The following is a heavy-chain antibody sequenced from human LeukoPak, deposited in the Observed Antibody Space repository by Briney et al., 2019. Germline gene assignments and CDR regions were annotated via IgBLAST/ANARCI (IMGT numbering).Heavy chain of an antibody. V-gene: IGHV3-53*01. D-gene: IGHD2-8*02. CDR1: GFTVSSNY. Sequence: PGGSLRLSCAASGFTVSSNYMSWVRQAPGKGLEWVSVIYSGGSTYYAHSVKGRFTISRDNSKNTLYLPMNSLRAEDTAVYYCARWLSMGRVFLDVWGQGTTVTVSS. CDR3: ARWLSMGRVFLDV. CDR2: IYSGGST. J-gene: IGHJ6*02.